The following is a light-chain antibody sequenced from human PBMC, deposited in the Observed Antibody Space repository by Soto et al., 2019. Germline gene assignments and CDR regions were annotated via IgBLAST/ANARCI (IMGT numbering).Light chain of an antibody. V-gene: IGKV1-33*01. CDR3: QQSRGLPRT. Sequence: DIQVTQSPSSLSASVGDRITITCQATQNIWTSLNWYQHKPGKVPKLLISGASTPEFWVPPRVSGSGSGTLFYLTIEDLQPEDVATYYCQQSRGLPRTFGQGTKVDI. J-gene: IGKJ2*01. CDR1: QNIWTS. CDR2: GAS.